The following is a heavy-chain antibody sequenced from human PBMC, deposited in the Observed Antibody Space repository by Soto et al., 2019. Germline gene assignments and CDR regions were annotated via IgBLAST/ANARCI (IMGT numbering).Heavy chain of an antibody. CDR2: IHHSGST. CDR1: RPAIIALKP. CDR3: ARSFGWYAIDH. V-gene: IGHV4-4*02. J-gene: IGHJ4*02. D-gene: IGHD6-19*01. Sequence: PSDALSRTFIHSRPAIIALKPRSWQRHPPSQGLEWIGEIHHSGSTNNNPSLRSRVTMSVDKSKNQFSLNLNSVTAADTALYYCARSFGWYAIDHWGQGTLVTVSS.